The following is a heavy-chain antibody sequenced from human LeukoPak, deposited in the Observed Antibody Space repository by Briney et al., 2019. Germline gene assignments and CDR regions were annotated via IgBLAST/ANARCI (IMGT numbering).Heavy chain of an antibody. D-gene: IGHD6-13*01. V-gene: IGHV1-2*02. J-gene: IGHJ4*02. CDR2: INPNSGGT. Sequence: ASVKVSCKTSGYTFTGYYMHWVRQAPGQGLEWMGWINPNSGGTNYAQKFQGRVTMTRDTSISTAYMELSRLRSDDTAVYYCARAGIAAAGPFGYFDYWGQGTLVTVSS. CDR3: ARAGIAAAGPFGYFDY. CDR1: GYTFTGYY.